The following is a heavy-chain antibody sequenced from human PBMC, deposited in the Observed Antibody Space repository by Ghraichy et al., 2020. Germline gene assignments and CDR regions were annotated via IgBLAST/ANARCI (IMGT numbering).Heavy chain of an antibody. J-gene: IGHJ3*01. D-gene: IGHD5-24*01. CDR1: GFTFGSYS. Sequence: GESLRLSCAASGFTFGSYSLNWVRQAPGKGLEWISYISGSTDRIYYVDSVKGRFTISRDNARNSLYLQMNSLRAEDTALYYCARDRDAYLGRHAFDVWGQGTMVTVSS. CDR3: ARDRDAYLGRHAFDV. V-gene: IGHV3-48*01. CDR2: ISGSTDRI.